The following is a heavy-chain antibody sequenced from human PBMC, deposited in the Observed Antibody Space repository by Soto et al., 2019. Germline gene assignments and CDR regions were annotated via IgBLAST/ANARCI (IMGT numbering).Heavy chain of an antibody. J-gene: IGHJ4*02. Sequence: GGSLRLSCAASGFTFSSYAMSWVRQAPGKGLEWVSAISGSGGSTYYADSVKGRFTISRDDSKNTLYLQMNSLRAEDTAVYYCAKRDTIFGVVIDYWGQGTLVTVSS. V-gene: IGHV3-23*01. D-gene: IGHD3-3*01. CDR1: GFTFSSYA. CDR3: AKRDTIFGVVIDY. CDR2: ISGSGGST.